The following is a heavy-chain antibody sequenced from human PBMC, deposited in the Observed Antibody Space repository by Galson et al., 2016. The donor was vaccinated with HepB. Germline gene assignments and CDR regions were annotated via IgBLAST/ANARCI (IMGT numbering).Heavy chain of an antibody. CDR3: ARTGDYDFWSGYCLD. V-gene: IGHV1-2*02. Sequence: SVKVSCKASGYTFTGYYIHWVRQAPGQGLEWMGWINPNSGGTNYAQKFQGRVTMTRDTSISTAYMELSRLRSDDTAVYYCARTGDYDFWSGYCLDWGQGTLVTVSS. CDR1: GYTFTGYY. CDR2: INPNSGGT. D-gene: IGHD3-3*01. J-gene: IGHJ4*02.